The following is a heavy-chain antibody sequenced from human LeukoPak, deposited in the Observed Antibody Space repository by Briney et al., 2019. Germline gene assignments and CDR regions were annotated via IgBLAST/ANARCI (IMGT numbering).Heavy chain of an antibody. J-gene: IGHJ4*02. CDR1: GYTFTKYG. CDR3: ARTGDFDY. D-gene: IGHD7-27*01. CDR2: ISAYNGDT. V-gene: IGHV1-18*01. Sequence: ASVKVSCKASGYTFTKYGITWVRQAPGQGLEWMGWISAYNGDTNYAQKFQGRVTMTSDTSISTAYTELSGLRSDDTAVYYCARTGDFDYWGLGTLVTVSS.